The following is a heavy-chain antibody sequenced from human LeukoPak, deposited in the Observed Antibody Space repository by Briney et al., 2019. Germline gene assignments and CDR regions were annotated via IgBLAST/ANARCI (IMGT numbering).Heavy chain of an antibody. J-gene: IGHJ4*02. CDR3: ARSWGGSSWYFYFDY. V-gene: IGHV1-18*04. CDR1: RYTFTSYG. D-gene: IGHD6-13*01. CDR2: ISAYNGNT. Sequence: GASVKASCKASRYTFTSYGISWVRQAPGLGLEWMGWISAYNGNTNYAQTLQGRVTMTTDTSTSTAYMELRSLRSDDTAVYYCARSWGGSSWYFYFDYWGQGTLVTVSS.